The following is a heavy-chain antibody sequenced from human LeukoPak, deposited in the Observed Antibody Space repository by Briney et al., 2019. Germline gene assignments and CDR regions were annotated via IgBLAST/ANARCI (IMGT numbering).Heavy chain of an antibody. CDR2: IYYSGST. V-gene: IGHV4-59*01. CDR3: ARAEATYIDY. CDR1: GGSISSYY. J-gene: IGHJ4*02. Sequence: PSVTLSLTCTVSGGSISSYYWSWIRQPPGKGLEWIGYIYYSGSTNYNPSLKSRVTISVDTSKNQFSLKLSSVTAADTAVYYCARAEATYIDYWGQGTLVTVSS. D-gene: IGHD5-12*01.